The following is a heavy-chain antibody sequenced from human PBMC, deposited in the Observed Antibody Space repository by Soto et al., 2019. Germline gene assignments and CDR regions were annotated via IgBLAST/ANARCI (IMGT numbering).Heavy chain of an antibody. D-gene: IGHD1-26*01. J-gene: IGHJ4*02. CDR1: GYTFTSYA. CDR3: ARGLGLYYFDY. Sequence: QVQLVQSGAEVKKPGASVKVSCKASGYTFTSYAMHWVRQAPGQMLEWMGWINAGNGNTKYSQKFQGRVTITRDTSASTAYRELSSLRSEDTAVYYCARGLGLYYFDYWGQGTLVTVSS. CDR2: INAGNGNT. V-gene: IGHV1-3*01.